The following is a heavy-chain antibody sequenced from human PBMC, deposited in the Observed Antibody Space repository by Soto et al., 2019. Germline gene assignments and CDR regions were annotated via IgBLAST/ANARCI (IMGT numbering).Heavy chain of an antibody. D-gene: IGHD2-8*01. CDR2: TNPNSGGT. V-gene: IGHV1-2*04. Sequence: ASVKVSCKASGYTFTGYYMHWVRQAPGQGLEWMGWTNPNSGGTNYAQKFQGWVTMTRDTSISTAYMELSRLRSDDTAVYYCARTLGYCTNGVCSFDYWGQGTLVTVSS. J-gene: IGHJ4*02. CDR3: ARTLGYCTNGVCSFDY. CDR1: GYTFTGYY.